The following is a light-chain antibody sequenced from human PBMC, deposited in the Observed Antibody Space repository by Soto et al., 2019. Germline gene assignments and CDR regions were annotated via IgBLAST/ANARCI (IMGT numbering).Light chain of an antibody. CDR1: SSDVGGYHY. V-gene: IGLV2-11*01. CDR2: DVN. J-gene: IGLJ2*01. CDR3: CSYSGSYTLV. Sequence: QSVLTQPRSVSGSPGQSVTLSCTGTSSDVGGYHYVSWYQHHPGKAPTIIIYDVNKRPSGVPDRFSGSKSGNTASLTISGLQTEDEADYYCCSYSGSYTLVFGGGTKLTVL.